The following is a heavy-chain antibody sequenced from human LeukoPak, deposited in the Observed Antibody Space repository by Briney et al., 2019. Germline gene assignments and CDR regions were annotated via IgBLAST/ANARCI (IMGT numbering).Heavy chain of an antibody. CDR1: GFTFSSYA. V-gene: IGHV3-30*04. Sequence: GGSLRLSCAASGFTFSSYAMHWVRQAPGKGLEWVAFISYDGSNKYYADSVKGRFTISRDNSKNTLYLQMNSLRAEDTAVYYCARGWSIAVAAHWGQGTLVTVSS. J-gene: IGHJ4*02. CDR2: ISYDGSNK. D-gene: IGHD6-19*01. CDR3: ARGWSIAVAAH.